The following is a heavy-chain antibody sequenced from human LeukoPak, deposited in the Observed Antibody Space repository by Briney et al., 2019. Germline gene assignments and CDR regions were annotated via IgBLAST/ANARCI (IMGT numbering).Heavy chain of an antibody. Sequence: PSETLSLTCAVYGGSFSGYYWSWIRQPPGKGLEWIGSIYYSGSTYYNPSLKSRVTISVDTSKNQFSLKLSSVTAADTAVYYCARGAWEYCGGDCYSNYYYYMDVWGKGTTVTGSS. CDR3: ARGAWEYCGGDCYSNYYYYMDV. J-gene: IGHJ6*03. V-gene: IGHV4-34*01. CDR1: GGSFSGYY. CDR2: IYYSGST. D-gene: IGHD2-21*02.